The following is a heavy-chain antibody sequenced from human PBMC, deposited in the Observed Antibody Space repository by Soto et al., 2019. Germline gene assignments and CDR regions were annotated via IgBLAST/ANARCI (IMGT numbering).Heavy chain of an antibody. CDR2: ISYDGSNK. J-gene: IGHJ4*02. D-gene: IGHD5-18*01. Sequence: GGSLRLSCAASGFTFSSYCMHWVRQAPGKGLEWVAVISYDGSNKYYADFVKGRFTTSRDNSKNTLYLQMNSLRAEDTAVYYCAKESGITYSYGYFDYWGQGTLVTVSS. CDR3: AKESGITYSYGYFDY. CDR1: GFTFSSYC. V-gene: IGHV3-30*18.